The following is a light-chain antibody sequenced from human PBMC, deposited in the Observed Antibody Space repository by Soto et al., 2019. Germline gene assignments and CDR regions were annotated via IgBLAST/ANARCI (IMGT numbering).Light chain of an antibody. CDR2: NAS. CDR3: QHYNNYLAWT. Sequence: EILMTQSPATLSVSPGERATLFCRASQSVSTKLAWYQQKPGQTPRLLIFNASTRATGIPARFSGSGSGTEFTLTISSVQSADFAVYYCQHYNNYLAWTFGQGTKVEVK. CDR1: QSVSTK. V-gene: IGKV3-15*01. J-gene: IGKJ1*01.